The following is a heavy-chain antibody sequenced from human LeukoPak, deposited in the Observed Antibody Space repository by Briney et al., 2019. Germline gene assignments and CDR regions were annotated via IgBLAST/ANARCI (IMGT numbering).Heavy chain of an antibody. CDR2: ISAYNGNT. D-gene: IGHD6-13*01. CDR1: GYTFTSYG. J-gene: IGHJ6*02. Sequence: ASVKVSCKASGYTFTSYGISWVRQAPGQGLEWMGWISAYNGNTNCAQKLQGRVTMTTDTSTSTAYMELRSLRSDDTAVYYCARDLGIAAAGNYYYYGMDVWGQGTTVTVSS. CDR3: ARDLGIAAAGNYYYYGMDV. V-gene: IGHV1-18*01.